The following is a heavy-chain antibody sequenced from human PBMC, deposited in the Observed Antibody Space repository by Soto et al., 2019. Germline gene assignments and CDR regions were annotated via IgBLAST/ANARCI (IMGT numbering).Heavy chain of an antibody. D-gene: IGHD3-10*01. CDR3: ASQGNSGSSTNFDY. Sequence: QLQLQESGPGLVKPSETLSLTCTVSGGSISSSNYYWGWIGQPPGKGLERIGSIYYSGSTYYNPPLKARVSISVDTSKHHFSLKLSSVTAADTAVYYCASQGNSGSSTNFDYWGQGTLVTVS. CDR1: GGSISSSNYY. CDR2: IYYSGST. J-gene: IGHJ4*02. V-gene: IGHV4-39*01.